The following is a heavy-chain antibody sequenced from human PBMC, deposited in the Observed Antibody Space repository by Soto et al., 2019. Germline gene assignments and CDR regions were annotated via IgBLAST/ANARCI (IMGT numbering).Heavy chain of an antibody. D-gene: IGHD6-6*01. CDR2: IYPGDSDT. V-gene: IGHV5-51*01. CDR1: GYSFTSYW. Sequence: GESLKISCKGSGYSFTSYWIGWVRQMPGKGLEWRGIIYPGDSDTRYSPSFQGQVTISADKSISTAYLQWSSLKASDTAMYYCARLGGIAARHYYSYGMDVWGQGTTVTVSS. J-gene: IGHJ6*02. CDR3: ARLGGIAARHYYSYGMDV.